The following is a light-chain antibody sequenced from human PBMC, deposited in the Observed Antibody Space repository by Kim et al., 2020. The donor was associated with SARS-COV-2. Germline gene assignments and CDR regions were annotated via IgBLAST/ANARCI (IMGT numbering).Light chain of an antibody. CDR3: QQYSNTPYS. Sequence: RATINCKSSQSVLSSSNNRNYLAWYKQKPGQPPTLLIYWASTRESGVPDRFSGSGSGTDFTLTISSLQAEDVAVYYCQQYSNTPYSFGQGTKLEI. V-gene: IGKV4-1*01. J-gene: IGKJ2*03. CDR1: QSVLSSSNNRNY. CDR2: WAS.